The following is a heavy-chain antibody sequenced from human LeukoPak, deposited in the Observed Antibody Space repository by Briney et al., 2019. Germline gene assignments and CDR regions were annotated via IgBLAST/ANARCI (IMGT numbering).Heavy chain of an antibody. V-gene: IGHV1-18*01. J-gene: IGHJ4*02. CDR3: ARGGQWLLEARFDY. D-gene: IGHD6-19*01. CDR2: ISAYNGNT. Sequence: ASVKVSCKASGYTFTSYGISWVRQPPGQGLEWMGWISAYNGNTKYAQKLQGRVTMTTDTSTSTAYVELRSLRSDDTAVYYCARGGQWLLEARFDYWGEGTLVTVSS. CDR1: GYTFTSYG.